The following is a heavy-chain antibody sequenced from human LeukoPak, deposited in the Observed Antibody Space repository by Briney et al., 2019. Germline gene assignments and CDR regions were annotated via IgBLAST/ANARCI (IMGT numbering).Heavy chain of an antibody. CDR2: IWYDGSNK. V-gene: IGHV3-33*06. D-gene: IGHD5-18*01. J-gene: IGHJ4*02. CDR3: AKQLRGYSYGLDY. CDR1: GFTFSSYG. Sequence: GGSLRLSCAAPGFTFSSYGMHWVRQAPGKGLEWVAVIWYDGSNKYYADSVKGRFTISRDNSKNTLYLQMNSLRAEDTAVYYCAKQLRGYSYGLDYWGQGTLVTVSS.